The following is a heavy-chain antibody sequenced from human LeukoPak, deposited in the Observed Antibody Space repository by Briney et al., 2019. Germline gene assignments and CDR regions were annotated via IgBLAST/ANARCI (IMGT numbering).Heavy chain of an antibody. V-gene: IGHV4-30-2*01. J-gene: IGHJ3*02. CDR3: ARDDYSGSYSHAFDI. CDR1: GGSISSGGYS. Sequence: SETLSLTCAVSGGSISSGGYSWSWIRQPPGKGLEWIGYIYHSGSTYYNPSLKSRVTISVDRSKNQFSLKLSSVTAADTAVYYCARDDYSGSYSHAFDIWGQGTMVTVSS. CDR2: IYHSGST. D-gene: IGHD1-26*01.